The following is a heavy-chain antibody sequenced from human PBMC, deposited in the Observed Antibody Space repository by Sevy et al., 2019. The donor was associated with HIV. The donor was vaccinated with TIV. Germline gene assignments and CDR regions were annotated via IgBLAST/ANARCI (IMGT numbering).Heavy chain of an antibody. CDR3: ARAYYYDSSGYGY. CDR1: GFTFSSYS. J-gene: IGHJ4*02. D-gene: IGHD3-22*01. CDR2: ISSSSSYI. V-gene: IGHV3-21*01. Sequence: GGSLRLSCAASGFTFSSYSMNWVRQAPGKGLEWVSSISSSSSYIYYADPVKGGFTMSRDNAKNSLYLQMNSLRAEDTALYYCARAYYYDSSGYGYWGQGTLVTVSS.